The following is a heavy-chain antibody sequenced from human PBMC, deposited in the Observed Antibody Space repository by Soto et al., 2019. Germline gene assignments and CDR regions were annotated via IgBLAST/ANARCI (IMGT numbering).Heavy chain of an antibody. CDR1: GFTFNNYV. D-gene: IGHD5-18*01. CDR3: AKTPSMQLWWWFDL. V-gene: IGHV3-23*01. J-gene: IGHJ5*02. Sequence: PGGSLRLSCAASGFTFNNYVMSWVRQAPGKGLEWVSVISGSGGSTYYADSVKGRFTISRDNSKNTLYLQMNSLRAEDTAIYYCAKTPSMQLWWWFDLWGQGTLVTVSS. CDR2: ISGSGGST.